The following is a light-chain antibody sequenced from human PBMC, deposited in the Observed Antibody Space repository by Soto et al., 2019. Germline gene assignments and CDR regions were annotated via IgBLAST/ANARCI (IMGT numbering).Light chain of an antibody. CDR3: HSRA. J-gene: IGKJ5*01. V-gene: IGKV1-9*01. Sequence: DIQLTQSPSFLSASVGDRVTITCRASQGINRFLAWYQQKPGKAPKLLIYAASTLQSGVPSRFSGSGSETEFTLTISRLQPDDFATYFCHSRAFGQGTRLEIK. CDR2: AAS. CDR1: QGINRF.